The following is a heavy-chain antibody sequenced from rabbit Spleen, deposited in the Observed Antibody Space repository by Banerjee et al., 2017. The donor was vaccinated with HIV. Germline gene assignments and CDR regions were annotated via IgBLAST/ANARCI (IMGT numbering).Heavy chain of an antibody. CDR1: GLSFSDRDV. V-gene: IGHV1S45*01. D-gene: IGHD5-1*01. Sequence: QELLEESGGGLVKPGGSLTLSCKASGLSFSDRDVMCWVRQAPGKGLEWIACINTATGKGVYANWAKGRFAISKTSSTTVTLQMTSLTAADTATYFCARDLVGAIGWNFNLWGPGTLVTVS. J-gene: IGHJ4*01. CDR3: ARDLVGAIGWNFNL. CDR2: INTATGKG.